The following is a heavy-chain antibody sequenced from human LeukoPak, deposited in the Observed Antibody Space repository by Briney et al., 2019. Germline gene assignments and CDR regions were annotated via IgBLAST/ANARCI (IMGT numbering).Heavy chain of an antibody. D-gene: IGHD3-22*01. J-gene: IGHJ5*02. CDR3: AKDSAYDYDSTNNWFDP. Sequence: PGGSLRLSCAASGFTFDDYAMHWVRQAPGKGLEWVSGITWNSGTIGYADSVKGRFTISRDNARNSLYLQMNSLRAEDTALYYCAKDSAYDYDSTNNWFDPWGQGTLVTVSS. CDR2: ITWNSGTI. V-gene: IGHV3-9*01. CDR1: GFTFDDYA.